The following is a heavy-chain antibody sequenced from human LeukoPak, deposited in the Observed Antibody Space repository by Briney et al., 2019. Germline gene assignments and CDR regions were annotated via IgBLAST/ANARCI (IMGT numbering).Heavy chain of an antibody. Sequence: PGGSLRLSCTASGFTFGDYAMTWVRQAPGKGLEWVSAISSSGGSTYYADSVRGRFIISRDSSKNTLYLQMNSLRVEDTAVYYCAKGGAQVGGQGTLVTVSS. V-gene: IGHV3-23*01. CDR2: ISSSGGST. J-gene: IGHJ4*02. D-gene: IGHD1-26*01. CDR1: GFTFGDYA. CDR3: AKGGAQV.